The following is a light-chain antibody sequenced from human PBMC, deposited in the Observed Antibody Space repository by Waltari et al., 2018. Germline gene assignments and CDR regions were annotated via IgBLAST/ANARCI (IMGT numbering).Light chain of an antibody. V-gene: IGKV1-5*03. Sequence: DIQMTLFPSTLSASVGDRLTITCRASHSINSWLAWYQQKPGKAPKLLIYKASSLESGVPSRFSGSGSGTEFTLTISSLQPDDFATYYCQQYNSYEWTFGQGTKVAIK. CDR1: HSINSW. CDR2: KAS. J-gene: IGKJ1*01. CDR3: QQYNSYEWT.